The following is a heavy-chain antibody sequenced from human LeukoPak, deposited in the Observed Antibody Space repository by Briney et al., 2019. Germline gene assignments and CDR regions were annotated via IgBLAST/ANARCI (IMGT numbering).Heavy chain of an antibody. D-gene: IGHD4-11*01. V-gene: IGHV3-21*01. J-gene: IGHJ4*02. Sequence: PGGSLRLSCVVSGFTFSSYSMNWVRQAPGKGLEWVSSISSTASYIYYADSVKGRFTISRDNAKNSLYLQMNSLRAVDTAVYYCARGFPNSNYRLFGYWGQGTLVTVSS. CDR1: GFTFSSYS. CDR3: ARGFPNSNYRLFGY. CDR2: ISSTASYI.